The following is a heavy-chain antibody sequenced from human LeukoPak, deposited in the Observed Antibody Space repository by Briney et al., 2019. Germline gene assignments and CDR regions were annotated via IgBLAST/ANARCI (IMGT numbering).Heavy chain of an antibody. CDR2: ISDDGDST. CDR1: GFTFGSYA. CDR3: AKQVGNSAYYTLDY. J-gene: IGHJ4*02. V-gene: IGHV3-23*01. D-gene: IGHD3-3*01. Sequence: PGGSLRLSCATSGFTFGSYAMSWVRQAPGKGLERVSTISDDGDSTYHADSVKGRFTISRDNSKNTLYLQMNSLRAEDTAVYYCAKQVGNSAYYTLDYWGQGTLVTVSS.